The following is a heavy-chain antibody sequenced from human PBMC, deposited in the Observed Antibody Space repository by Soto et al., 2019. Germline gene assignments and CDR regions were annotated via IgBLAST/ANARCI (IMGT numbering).Heavy chain of an antibody. J-gene: IGHJ4*02. V-gene: IGHV3-9*01. CDR1: GFTFDDYA. Sequence: EVQLVESGGGLVQPGRSLRLSCAASGFTFDDYAMHWVRQAPGKGLEWVSGLNWNGGRTAYADSVKGRFTISRDNAKNSLNLEMNSLRTEDTALYYCVFYGSSEYWGQGILVTVSS. CDR3: VFYGSSEY. D-gene: IGHD4-17*01. CDR2: LNWNGGRT.